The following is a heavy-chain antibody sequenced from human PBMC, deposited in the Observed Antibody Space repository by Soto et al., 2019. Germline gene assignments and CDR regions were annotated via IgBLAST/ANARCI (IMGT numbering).Heavy chain of an antibody. D-gene: IGHD3-22*01. CDR3: AGLYPYESSGYHLNY. Sequence: SETLSLTCTVSGGSISSYYWSWIRQPPGKGLEWIGYIYYSGSPNYNPSLKSRVTISVDTSKNQFSLKLRSVTAADTAVFYCAGLYPYESSGYHLNYWGQGALVTVSS. V-gene: IGHV4-59*08. J-gene: IGHJ4*02. CDR1: GGSISSYY. CDR2: IYYSGSP.